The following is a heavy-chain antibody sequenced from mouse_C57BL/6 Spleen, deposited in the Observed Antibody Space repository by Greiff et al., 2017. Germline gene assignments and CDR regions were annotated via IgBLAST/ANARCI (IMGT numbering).Heavy chain of an antibody. D-gene: IGHD2-2*01. CDR1: GYTFTSYW. CDR3: ARYSTMVTPFAMDY. J-gene: IGHJ4*01. Sequence: QVQLQQPGAELVRPGSSVKLSCKASGYTFTSYWMHWVKQRPIQGLEWIGNIDPSDSETHYNQKFTDKATLTVDKSSSTAYMQLSSLTSEDSAVYYCARYSTMVTPFAMDYWGQGTSVTVSS. V-gene: IGHV1-52*01. CDR2: IDPSDSET.